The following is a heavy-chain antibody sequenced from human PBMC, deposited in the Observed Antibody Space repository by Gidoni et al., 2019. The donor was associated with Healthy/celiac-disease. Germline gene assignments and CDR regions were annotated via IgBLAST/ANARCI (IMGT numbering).Heavy chain of an antibody. CDR1: AYTFTRYG. Sequence: QVQLVQSGAAVKKPGASVKVSCKASAYTFTRYGISWVRQAPGQGLEWMGWISAYNGNTNYEQKLKGRVTMTTDTSTSTAYMELRSLRSDDTAVDYCARELLEWLSPNYGMDVWGQGTTVTVSS. CDR2: ISAYNGNT. V-gene: IGHV1-18*01. CDR3: ARELLEWLSPNYGMDV. D-gene: IGHD3-3*01. J-gene: IGHJ6*02.